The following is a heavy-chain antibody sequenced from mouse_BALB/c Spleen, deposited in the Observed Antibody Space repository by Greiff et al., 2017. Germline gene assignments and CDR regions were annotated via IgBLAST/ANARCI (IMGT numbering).Heavy chain of an antibody. CDR3: ARSLVRRRAVDY. J-gene: IGHJ4*01. D-gene: IGHD2-14*01. CDR2: ISSGSSTI. Sequence: EVQLVESGGGLVQPGGSRKLSCAASGFTFSSFGMHWVRQAPEKGLEWVAYISSGSSTIYYADTVKGRFTISRDNPKNTLFLQMTSLRSEDTAMYYCARSLVRRRAVDYWGQGTSVTVSS. CDR1: GFTFSSFG. V-gene: IGHV5-17*02.